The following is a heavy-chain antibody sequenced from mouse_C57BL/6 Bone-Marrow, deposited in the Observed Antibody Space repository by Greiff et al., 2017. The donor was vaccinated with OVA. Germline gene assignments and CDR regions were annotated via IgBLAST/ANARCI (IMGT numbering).Heavy chain of an antibody. CDR2: LYPEGGDT. J-gene: IGHJ2*01. Sequence: VQLQQSGAELVRPGASVKLSCTASGFTITDYYMHWVKQRPEQGLEWIGRLYPEGGDTEYAPKFQGKATMTADKSSNTAYLQRSSLTSEDTAVYYCERDCGPYYFDYWGQGTTLTVSS. CDR1: GFTITDYY. CDR3: ERDCGPYYFDY. V-gene: IGHV14-1*01.